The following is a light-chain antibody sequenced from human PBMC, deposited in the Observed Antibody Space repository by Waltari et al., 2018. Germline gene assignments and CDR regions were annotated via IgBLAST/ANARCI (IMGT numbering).Light chain of an antibody. CDR2: DND. J-gene: IGLJ3*02. V-gene: IGLV1-51*01. CDR1: RPRSANKF. CDR3: GTWDSSLSVGV. Sequence: QSVLTQPPSVSAAPGQKVTISCSGSRPRSANKFVSWYQQFPGTVPKLLIYDNDKRPSGIPARFSASKSGTSATLGITGLQTGDEADYYCGTWDSSLSVGVFGGGTKLTVL.